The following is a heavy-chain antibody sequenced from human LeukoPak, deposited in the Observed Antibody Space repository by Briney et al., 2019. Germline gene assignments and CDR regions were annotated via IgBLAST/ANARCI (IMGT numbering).Heavy chain of an antibody. CDR3: ARDEPEWLSDFYFDY. J-gene: IGHJ4*02. D-gene: IGHD3-3*01. V-gene: IGHV3-7*01. Sequence: PGGSLRLSCAASGLTFSRFWMSWMRQAPGKGLEWVANIKQDGSEKYYVDSVKGRFTISRDNAKNSLYLQMNSLRAEDTAVYYCARDEPEWLSDFYFDYWGQGTLVTVSS. CDR2: IKQDGSEK. CDR1: GLTFSRFW.